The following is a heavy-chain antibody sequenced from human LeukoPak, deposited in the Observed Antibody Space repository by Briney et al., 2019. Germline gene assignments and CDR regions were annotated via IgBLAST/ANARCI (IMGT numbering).Heavy chain of an antibody. CDR1: GFTFSSYS. CDR2: ITGSSTCI. Sequence: GGSLRLSCAASGFTFSSYSMNWVRQAPGKGLEWVSSITGSSTCIHYADSVKGRFTISRDNAKNSLYLQRNSLRAEDTAVYYCARGFADFVWGSYPSSYWGQGILVTVSS. D-gene: IGHD3-16*02. V-gene: IGHV3-21*01. J-gene: IGHJ4*02. CDR3: ARGFADFVWGSYPSSY.